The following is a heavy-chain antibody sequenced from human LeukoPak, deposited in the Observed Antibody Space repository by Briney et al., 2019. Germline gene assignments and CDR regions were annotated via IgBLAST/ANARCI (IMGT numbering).Heavy chain of an antibody. J-gene: IGHJ4*02. Sequence: GGSLRLSCTVSGFTVSSNSWSWVRQAPGKGLEWVSFIYSGGNTHSSDSVKGRFTISRDNSKNTLYLQMNSLRAEDTAIYYCARRAGEYSHPYDYWGQGTLVTVSS. CDR1: GFTVSSNS. V-gene: IGHV3-53*01. CDR3: ARRAGEYSHPYDY. D-gene: IGHD2-15*01. CDR2: IYSGGNT.